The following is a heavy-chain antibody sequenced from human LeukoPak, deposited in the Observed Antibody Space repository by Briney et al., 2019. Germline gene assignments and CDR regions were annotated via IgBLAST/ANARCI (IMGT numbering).Heavy chain of an antibody. Sequence: GGSLRLSCAASGFTVSSNYKSWVRQAPGKGLEWVSVIYSGGSTYYADSVKGRFTISRDNSKNTLYLQMNSLRAEDTAVYYCARGVVTVPLYYFDYWGQGTLVTVSS. J-gene: IGHJ4*02. CDR3: ARGVVTVPLYYFDY. CDR2: IYSGGST. CDR1: GFTVSSNY. V-gene: IGHV3-53*01. D-gene: IGHD2-21*02.